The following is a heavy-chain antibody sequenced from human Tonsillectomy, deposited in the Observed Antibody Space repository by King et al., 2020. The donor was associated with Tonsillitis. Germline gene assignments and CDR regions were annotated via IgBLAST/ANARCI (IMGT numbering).Heavy chain of an antibody. Sequence: VQLVESGGGLVQPGGSLRLSCAASGFTFSSYAMSWVRQAPGKGLEWVSAISGSGGSTYYADSVKSRFTISRDNSKNTLYLQMNSLRAEDTAVYYCAKEGYYYDSSGYPPPYYFDYWGQGTLVTVSS. J-gene: IGHJ4*02. CDR2: ISGSGGST. V-gene: IGHV3-23*04. CDR3: AKEGYYYDSSGYPPPYYFDY. D-gene: IGHD3-22*01. CDR1: GFTFSSYA.